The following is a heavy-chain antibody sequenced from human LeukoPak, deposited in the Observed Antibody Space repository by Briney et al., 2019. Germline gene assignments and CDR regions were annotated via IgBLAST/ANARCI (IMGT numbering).Heavy chain of an antibody. CDR1: GYTFTSYG. D-gene: IGHD3-3*01. CDR2: ISAYNGNT. J-gene: IGHJ3*02. CDR3: ARVGYDIWSGSLFDAFDI. Sequence: GASVKVSCKASGYTFTSYGISWVRQAPGQGLEWMGWISAYNGNTNYAQKLQGRVTMTTDTSTSTAYMELRSLRSDDTAVYYCARVGYDIWSGSLFDAFDIWGQGTMVTVSS. V-gene: IGHV1-18*01.